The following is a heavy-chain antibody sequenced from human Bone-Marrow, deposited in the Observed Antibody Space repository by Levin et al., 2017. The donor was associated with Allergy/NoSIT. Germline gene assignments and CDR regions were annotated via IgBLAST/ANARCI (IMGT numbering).Heavy chain of an antibody. V-gene: IGHV5-51*01. J-gene: IGHJ4*02. D-gene: IGHD3-10*01. CDR1: GYSFTSYR. CDR3: ARRRYYGSGSFVLDY. CDR2: IYPDDSDT. Sequence: GESPKISCKASGYSFTSYRIGWVRQMPGKGLEWMGIIYPDDSDTTYSPSFQGQVTMSVDKSDSTAYLQWSSLEASDTAMYFCARRRYYGSGSFVLDYWGQGTLVTVSS.